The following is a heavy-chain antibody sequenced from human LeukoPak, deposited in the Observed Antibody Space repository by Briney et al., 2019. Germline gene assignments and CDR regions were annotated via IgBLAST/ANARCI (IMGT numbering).Heavy chain of an antibody. Sequence: ASVKVSCKASGYTFTGYYMHWVRQAPGQGLEWMGWINPNSGGTNYAQKFQGRVTMTRDTSISTAYMELSRLRSDDTGVYYCASGGITIFGVVIPNPDYWGQGTLVTVSS. J-gene: IGHJ4*02. CDR3: ASGGITIFGVVIPNPDY. CDR2: INPNSGGT. V-gene: IGHV1-2*02. CDR1: GYTFTGYY. D-gene: IGHD3-3*01.